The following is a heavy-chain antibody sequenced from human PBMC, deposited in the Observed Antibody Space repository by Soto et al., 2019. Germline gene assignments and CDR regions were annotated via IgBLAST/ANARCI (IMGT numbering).Heavy chain of an antibody. CDR1: GFTFSSHD. D-gene: IGHD5-12*01. J-gene: IGHJ4*02. CDR3: ARATIGFDY. CDR2: IGTAGDT. V-gene: IGHV3-13*01. Sequence: EVQLVESGGGLVQPRGSLRLSCATSGFTFSSHDMHWVRQATGKGLEWVSGIGTAGDTYYPGSVKGRFTISRENAKNSLYLQMNSLRAEDTAVYYCARATIGFDYWGQGTLGHGSS.